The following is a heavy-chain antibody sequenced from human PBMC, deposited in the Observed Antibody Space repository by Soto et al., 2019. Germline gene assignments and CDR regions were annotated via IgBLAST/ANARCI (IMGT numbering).Heavy chain of an antibody. Sequence: EVQLVESGGGLVKPGGSLRLSCAASGFTFSSYSMNWVRQAPGKGLEWVSSISRSSYIYYADSVKGRFTISRDNAKNALYLQMNSLRDEDTAVYYCARVGYSGSYHVDYWGQGTLVTVSS. CDR2: ISRSSYI. CDR3: ARVGYSGSYHVDY. CDR1: GFTFSSYS. D-gene: IGHD1-26*01. J-gene: IGHJ4*02. V-gene: IGHV3-21*01.